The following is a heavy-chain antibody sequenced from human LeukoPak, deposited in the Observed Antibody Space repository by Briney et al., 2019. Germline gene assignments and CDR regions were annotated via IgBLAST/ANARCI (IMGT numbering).Heavy chain of an antibody. CDR1: GSTFAYNY. Sequence: GASVKVSCRASGSTFAYNYIHWVRQAPGQGLEWMGWISPNSGGINYARKFQGRVTMTRDTSIGTAYMELSRLTSDDTAVYYCATAGYCSGGGCSDWFDPWGQGTLVTVSS. J-gene: IGHJ5*02. CDR2: ISPNSGGI. V-gene: IGHV1-2*02. CDR3: ATAGYCSGGGCSDWFDP. D-gene: IGHD2-15*01.